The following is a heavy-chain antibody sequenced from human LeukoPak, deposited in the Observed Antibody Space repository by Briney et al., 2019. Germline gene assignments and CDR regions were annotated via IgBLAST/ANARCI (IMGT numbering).Heavy chain of an antibody. CDR1: GGTFSSYA. D-gene: IGHD6-13*01. J-gene: IGHJ6*03. CDR2: IIPILGIA. Sequence: AASVKVSCKASGGTFSSYAISWVRQAPGQGLEWMGRIIPILGIANYAQKFQGRVTITADKSTSTAYMELSSLRSEDTAVYYCATASYSSSWYPLDYYYYMDVWGKGTTVTVSS. CDR3: ATASYSSSWYPLDYYYYMDV. V-gene: IGHV1-69*04.